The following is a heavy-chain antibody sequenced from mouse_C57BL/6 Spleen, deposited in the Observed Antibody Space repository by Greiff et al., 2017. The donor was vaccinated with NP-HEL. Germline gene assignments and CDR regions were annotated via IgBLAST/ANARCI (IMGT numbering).Heavy chain of an antibody. J-gene: IGHJ4*01. V-gene: IGHV5-6*02. CDR2: ISSGGSYT. D-gene: IGHD1-1*01. Sequence: DVKLVESGGDLVKPGGSLKLSCAASGFTFSSYGMSWVRQTPDKRLEWVATISSGGSYTYYPDSVKGRFTISRDNAKNTLYLQMSSLKSEDTAMYYCASYYYGSSSYAMDYWGQGTSVTVSS. CDR1: GFTFSSYG. CDR3: ASYYYGSSSYAMDY.